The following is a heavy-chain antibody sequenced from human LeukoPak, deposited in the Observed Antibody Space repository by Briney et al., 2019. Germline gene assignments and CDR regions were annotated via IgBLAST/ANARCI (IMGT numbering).Heavy chain of an antibody. Sequence: GGSLRLSCAASGFTVSSNYMSWVRQAPGKGLEWVSVIYSGGSTYYADSVKGRFTISRDNSKNTLYLQMNSLRAEDTAVYYCARTGIAAAGVDAFDIWGQGTMVTVSS. D-gene: IGHD6-13*01. J-gene: IGHJ3*02. CDR1: GFTVSSNY. V-gene: IGHV3-53*01. CDR3: ARTGIAAAGVDAFDI. CDR2: IYSGGST.